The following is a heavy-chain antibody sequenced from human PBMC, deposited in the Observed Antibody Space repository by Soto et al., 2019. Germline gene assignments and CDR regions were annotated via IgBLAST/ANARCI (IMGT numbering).Heavy chain of an antibody. Sequence: SLRLSCAASGFTFDAYAMHWVRQAPGKGLEWVSGISWNSGSIGYADSVKGRFTISRDNAKNSLYLQMNSLRADDTASDYSVGESSTNWFYYHYCRDGWGQETRGRVSS. D-gene: IGHD6-13*01. V-gene: IGHV3-9*01. CDR2: ISWNSGSI. CDR3: VGESSTNWFYYHYCRDG. J-gene: IGHJ6*01. CDR1: GFTFDAYA.